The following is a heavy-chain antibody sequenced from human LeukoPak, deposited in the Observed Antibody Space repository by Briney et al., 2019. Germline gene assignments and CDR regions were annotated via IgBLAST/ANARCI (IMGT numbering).Heavy chain of an antibody. J-gene: IGHJ5*02. CDR1: GGSFSGYY. CDR2: INHSGST. CDR3: ARGGLGAITMVRGVPSRWFDP. V-gene: IGHV4-34*01. D-gene: IGHD3-10*01. Sequence: PSETLSLTCAVYGGSFSGYYWSWIRQPPGKGLEWIGEINHSGSTNYNPSLKSRVTISVDTSKNQFSLKLSSATAADTAVYYCARGGLGAITMVRGVPSRWFDPWGQGTLVTVSS.